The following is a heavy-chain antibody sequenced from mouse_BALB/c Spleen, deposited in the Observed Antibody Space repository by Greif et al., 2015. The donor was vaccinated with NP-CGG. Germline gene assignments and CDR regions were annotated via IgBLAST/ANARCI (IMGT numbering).Heavy chain of an antibody. CDR2: ISYSGST. Sequence: EVQLQQSGPGLVKPSQSLSLTCTVTGYSITSDYAWNWIRQFPGNKLEWMGYISYSGSTSYNPSLKSRISITRDTSKNQFFLQVKSVTTEDTAAYYCASMVTAWFAYWGQGTLVTVSA. V-gene: IGHV3-2*02. J-gene: IGHJ3*01. CDR1: GYSITSDYA. D-gene: IGHD2-2*01. CDR3: ASMVTAWFAY.